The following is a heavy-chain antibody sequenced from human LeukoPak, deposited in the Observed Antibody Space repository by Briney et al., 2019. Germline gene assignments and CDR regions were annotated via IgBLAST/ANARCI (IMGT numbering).Heavy chain of an antibody. Sequence: GGSLRLSCAASGFTFSTYGINWVRQAPGKGLEWVSYISSSSSTIYYADSVKGRFTISRDNAKNSLYLQMNSLRAEDTAVYYCAKEKESGWFTQHHYYYYYYMDVWGKGTTVTISS. D-gene: IGHD6-19*01. V-gene: IGHV3-48*01. CDR2: ISSSSSTI. CDR1: GFTFSTYG. CDR3: AKEKESGWFTQHHYYYYYYMDV. J-gene: IGHJ6*03.